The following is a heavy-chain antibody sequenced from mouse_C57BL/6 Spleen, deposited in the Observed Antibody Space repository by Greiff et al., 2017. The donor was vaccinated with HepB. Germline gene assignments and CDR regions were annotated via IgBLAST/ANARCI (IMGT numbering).Heavy chain of an antibody. Sequence: QVQLQQPGAELVKPGASVKLSCKASGYTFTSYWMHWVKQRPGQGLEWIGMIHPNSGRTNYNEKFKSKATLTVDKSSSTAYMQLSSLTSEDSAVYYCARGGGYYYGSSYGYWGQGTTLTVSS. CDR2: IHPNSGRT. J-gene: IGHJ2*01. CDR3: ARGGGYYYGSSYGY. V-gene: IGHV1-64*01. CDR1: GYTFTSYW. D-gene: IGHD1-1*01.